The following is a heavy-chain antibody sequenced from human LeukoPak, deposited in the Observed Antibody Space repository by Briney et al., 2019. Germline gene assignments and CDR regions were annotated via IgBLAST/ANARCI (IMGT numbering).Heavy chain of an antibody. V-gene: IGHV4-31*03. CDR3: ARDGGYSSSSLFFQFNWFDP. J-gene: IGHJ5*02. D-gene: IGHD6-6*01. CDR1: GGSISSGGYS. CDR2: IYFSGST. Sequence: PSETLSLTCTVSGGSISSGGYSWNWIRQHPGKGLEWIRYIYFSGSTYYNPSLKSRVTISADTSKNQFSLRLSSVTAADTAAYYCARDGGYSSSSLFFQFNWFDPWGQGTLVTVSS.